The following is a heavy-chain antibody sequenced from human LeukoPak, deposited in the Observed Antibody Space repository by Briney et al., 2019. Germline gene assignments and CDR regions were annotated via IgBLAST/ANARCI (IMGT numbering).Heavy chain of an antibody. CDR1: GFTFSSYD. Sequence: GGSLRLSCAASGFTFSSYDMHWVRQATGKGLEWVSAIGTAGDTYYPGSVKGRFTISRENAKNSLYLQMNSLRAGDTAVYYCARAARGRSAFDIWGQGTMVTVSS. CDR2: IGTAGDT. CDR3: ARAARGRSAFDI. J-gene: IGHJ3*02. V-gene: IGHV3-13*01. D-gene: IGHD3-16*01.